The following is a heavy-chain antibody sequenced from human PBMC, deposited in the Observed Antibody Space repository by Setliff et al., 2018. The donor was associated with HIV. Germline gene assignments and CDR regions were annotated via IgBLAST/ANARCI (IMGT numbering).Heavy chain of an antibody. V-gene: IGHV4-39*07. CDR1: GGSIRSGNYY. CDR3: ARVIQAPGSPYTRFDY. D-gene: IGHD3-16*01. J-gene: IGHJ4*02. Sequence: SETLSLTCTVSGGSIRSGNYYWGWIRQPPGKGLEWIGSIYYSGSTYYNPSLTSRVTISLETSKKQFSLKLSSVTAADTAVYYCARVIQAPGSPYTRFDYWGQGTLVTVSS. CDR2: IYYSGST.